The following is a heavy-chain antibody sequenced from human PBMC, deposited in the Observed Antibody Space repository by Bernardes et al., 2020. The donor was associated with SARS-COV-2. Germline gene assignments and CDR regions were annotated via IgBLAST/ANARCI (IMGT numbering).Heavy chain of an antibody. Sequence: SETLSLTCAVSGGSITDYYWSWIRQSPGKGLEWIGEINESGSTTYNPSLESRVTISVDTSKNLFSLKVTPVTAADTAVYYCARGGSPRWGSTSCYSCDSGYWFHPWGQGTLVTVSS. CDR2: INESGST. D-gene: IGHD2-2*01. V-gene: IGHV4-34*01. J-gene: IGHJ5*02. CDR3: ARGGSPRWGSTSCYSCDSGYWFHP. CDR1: GGSITDYY.